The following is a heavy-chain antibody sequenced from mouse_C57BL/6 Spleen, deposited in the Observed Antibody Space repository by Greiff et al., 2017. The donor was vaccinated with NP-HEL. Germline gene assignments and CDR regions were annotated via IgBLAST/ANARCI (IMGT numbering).Heavy chain of an antibody. CDR3: APVGKKTGTDYYAMDY. Sequence: QVQLKESGPGLVQPSQSLSITCTVSGFSLTSYGVHWVRQSPGKGLEWLGVIWSGGSTDYNAAFISRLSISKDNSKSQVFFKMNSLQADDTAIYYWAPVGKKTGTDYYAMDYWGQGTSVTVSS. CDR2: IWSGGST. CDR1: GFSLTSYG. J-gene: IGHJ4*01. V-gene: IGHV2-2*01. D-gene: IGHD4-1*01.